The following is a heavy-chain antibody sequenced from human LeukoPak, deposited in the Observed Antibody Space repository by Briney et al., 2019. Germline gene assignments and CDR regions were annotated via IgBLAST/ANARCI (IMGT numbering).Heavy chain of an antibody. J-gene: IGHJ5*02. CDR3: ARGGYYDFWSGYYSYNWFDP. D-gene: IGHD3-3*01. CDR1: GYTFTSYD. CDR2: MNPNSGNT. V-gene: IGHV1-8*01. Sequence: ASVKVSCKASGYTFTSYDINWVRQATGQGLEWMGWMNPNSGNTGYAQTFQGRVTMTRNTSISTAYMELSSLRSEDTAVYYCARGGYYDFWSGYYSYNWFDPWGQGTLVTVSS.